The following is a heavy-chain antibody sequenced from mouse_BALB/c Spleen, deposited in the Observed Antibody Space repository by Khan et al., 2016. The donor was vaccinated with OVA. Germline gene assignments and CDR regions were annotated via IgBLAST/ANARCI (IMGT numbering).Heavy chain of an antibody. V-gene: IGHV2-3*01. CDR2: IWGDGNT. Sequence: QVQLKQSGPGLVAPSQSLSISCTVSGFSLTSYGVSWVRQPPGKGLEWLGVIWGDGNTNFHSALRSRLSISKDNSKSQVFLKLNSLQTDDTATYYCAKDRGYYAVDYWGQGTSVTVSS. J-gene: IGHJ4*01. CDR3: AKDRGYYAVDY. CDR1: GFSLTSYG.